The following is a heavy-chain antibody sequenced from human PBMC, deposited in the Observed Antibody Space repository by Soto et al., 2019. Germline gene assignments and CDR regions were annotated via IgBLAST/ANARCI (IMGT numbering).Heavy chain of an antibody. D-gene: IGHD3-10*01. CDR2: IYYSGST. J-gene: IGHJ5*02. Sequence: SETLSLTCTVSGGSINSGDYYWSWIRQHPGKGLEWIGYIYYSGSTYYNPSLKSRVTISVDTSKNQFSLKLSSVTAADTAVYYCAREEVAYYGSGSYNWFDPWGQRTLVTVSS. CDR1: GGSINSGDYY. V-gene: IGHV4-31*03. CDR3: AREEVAYYGSGSYNWFDP.